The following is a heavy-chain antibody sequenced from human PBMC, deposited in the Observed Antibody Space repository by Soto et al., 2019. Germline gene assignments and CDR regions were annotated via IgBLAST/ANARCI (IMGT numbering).Heavy chain of an antibody. J-gene: IGHJ4*02. CDR3: VHRPDSSSWYYFDY. CDR2: IYWDDDK. V-gene: IGHV2-5*02. D-gene: IGHD6-13*01. Sequence: QITLKESGPTLVKPTQTLTLTCTFSGFSLSTSGVGVGWIRQPPGKALEWLALIYWDDDKRYSPSLKSRLTITKDTSKNQVVLTMTNMDPVDTATYYCVHRPDSSSWYYFDYWGQGTLVTVSS. CDR1: GFSLSTSGVG.